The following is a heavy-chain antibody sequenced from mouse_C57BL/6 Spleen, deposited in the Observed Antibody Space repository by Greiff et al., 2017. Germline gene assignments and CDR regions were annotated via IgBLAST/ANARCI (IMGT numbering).Heavy chain of an antibody. V-gene: IGHV5-6*01. D-gene: IGHD2-14*01. CDR1: GFTFSSYG. Sequence: EVKLVESGGDLVKPGGSLKLSCAASGFTFSSYGMSWVRQTPDKRLEWVATISSGGSYTYYPDSVKGRFTISRDNAKNTLYLQMSSLKSEDTAMYNCARQGYRYFDYWGQGTTLTVSS. CDR3: ARQGYRYFDY. CDR2: ISSGGSYT. J-gene: IGHJ2*01.